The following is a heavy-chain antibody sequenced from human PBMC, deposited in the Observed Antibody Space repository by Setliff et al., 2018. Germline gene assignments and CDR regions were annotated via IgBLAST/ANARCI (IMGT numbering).Heavy chain of an antibody. V-gene: IGHV3-74*01. CDR1: GFTFSSHW. CDR2: INSEGSRS. D-gene: IGHD2-15*01. J-gene: IGHJ4*02. CDR3: ARTCSGSGCYAGLES. Sequence: GGSLRLSCAASGFTFSSHWMHWVRQVPGKGLVWVSRINSEGSRSIYADSVRGRSTISRDNARNTLYLQLNSLRAEDTGVYYCARTCSGSGCYAGLESWGQGTPVTVSS.